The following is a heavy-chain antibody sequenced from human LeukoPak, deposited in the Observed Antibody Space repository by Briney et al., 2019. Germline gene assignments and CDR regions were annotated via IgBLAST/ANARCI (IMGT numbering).Heavy chain of an antibody. CDR2: INHSGST. V-gene: IGHV4-34*01. J-gene: IGHJ5*02. CDR3: ARTPGGYYNWFDP. D-gene: IGHD1-26*01. CDR1: GGSFSGYY. Sequence: PSETLSPTCAVYGGSFSGYYWSWIRQPPGKGLEWIGEINHSGSTNYNPSLKSRVTISVDTSKNQFSLKLSSVTAADTAVYYCARTPGGYYNWFDPWGQGTLVTVSS.